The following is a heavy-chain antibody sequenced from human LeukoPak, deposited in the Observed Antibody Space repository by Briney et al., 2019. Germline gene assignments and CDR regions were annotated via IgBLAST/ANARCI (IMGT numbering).Heavy chain of an antibody. D-gene: IGHD2-2*01. CDR2: ISSSSSTI. J-gene: IGHJ5*02. V-gene: IGHV3-48*02. CDR3: AGDRTSTSWKNWFDP. CDR1: GFTFSSYS. Sequence: PGGSLRLSCAASGFTFSSYSMNWVRQAPGKGLEWVSYISSSSSTIYYAHSVKGRFTISRDNAKNSLYLQMDSLRDEDTAVYYCAGDRTSTSWKNWFDPWGQGTLVTVSS.